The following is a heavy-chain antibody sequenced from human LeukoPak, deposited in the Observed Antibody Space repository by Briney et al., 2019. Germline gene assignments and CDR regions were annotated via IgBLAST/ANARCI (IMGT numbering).Heavy chain of an antibody. CDR2: ISFSGGTT. D-gene: IGHD4-11*01. J-gene: IGHJ4*02. CDR3: AKKSTTVITYYFDY. V-gene: IGHV3-23*01. Sequence: PGGSLRLSCAASGFTFSTYAMSWVRQAPGMGLEWVSAISFSGGTTYYADSVKGRFTISRDNSKNTLYLQMNSLRAEDTAVYYCAKKSTTVITYYFDYWGQGTLVTVSS. CDR1: GFTFSTYA.